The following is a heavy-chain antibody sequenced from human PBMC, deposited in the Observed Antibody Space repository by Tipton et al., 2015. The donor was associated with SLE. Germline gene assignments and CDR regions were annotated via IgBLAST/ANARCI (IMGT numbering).Heavy chain of an antibody. Sequence: TLSLTCTVSGGSISSSSYYRGWIRQPPGKGLEWIGEINHSGSTNYNPSLKSRVTISVDTSKNQFSLKVSSVTAADTAVYYCARAPGQLWPWDYWGQGTLVTVSS. CDR1: GGSISSSSYY. CDR3: ARAPGQLWPWDY. V-gene: IGHV4-39*07. CDR2: INHSGST. D-gene: IGHD5-18*01. J-gene: IGHJ4*02.